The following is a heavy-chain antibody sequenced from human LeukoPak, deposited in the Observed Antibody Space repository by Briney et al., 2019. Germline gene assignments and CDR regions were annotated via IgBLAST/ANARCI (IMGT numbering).Heavy chain of an antibody. J-gene: IGHJ5*02. V-gene: IGHV3-23*01. Sequence: GGSLRLSCAASGFTFSNAWMSWVRQAPGKGLEWVSAISGSGGSTYYADSVKGRFTISRDNSKNTLYLQMNSLRAEDTAVYYCAKDPPMEWELPRWFDPWGQGTLVTVSS. CDR1: GFTFSNAW. D-gene: IGHD1-26*01. CDR2: ISGSGGST. CDR3: AKDPPMEWELPRWFDP.